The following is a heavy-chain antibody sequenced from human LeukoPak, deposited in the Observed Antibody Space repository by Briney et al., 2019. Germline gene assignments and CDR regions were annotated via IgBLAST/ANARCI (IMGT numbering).Heavy chain of an antibody. V-gene: IGHV3-64*01. CDR2: ISSNGGST. D-gene: IGHD1-26*01. CDR3: SRGSGSCHYYYYMDV. Sequence: GGSLRLSCAASGFTFSSYAMHWVRQAPGKGLEYVSGISSNGGSTYYANSVKGRFTISRDNSKNTLYLQMGSLRAEDMAVYYCSRGSGSCHYYYYMDVWGKGTTVTVSS. CDR1: GFTFSSYA. J-gene: IGHJ6*03.